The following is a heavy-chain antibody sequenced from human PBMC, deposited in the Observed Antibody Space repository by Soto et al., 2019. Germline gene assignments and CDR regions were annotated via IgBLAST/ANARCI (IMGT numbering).Heavy chain of an antibody. CDR1: GFTVSSNY. Sequence: GGSLRLSCAASGFTVSSNYMSWVRQAPGKGLEWVSVIYSGGSTYYADSVKGRFTISRDNSKNTLYLQMNSLRAEDTAVYYCARDPYGDYATYWGQGTLVTVSS. CDR3: ARDPYGDYATY. V-gene: IGHV3-66*01. D-gene: IGHD4-17*01. J-gene: IGHJ4*02. CDR2: IYSGGST.